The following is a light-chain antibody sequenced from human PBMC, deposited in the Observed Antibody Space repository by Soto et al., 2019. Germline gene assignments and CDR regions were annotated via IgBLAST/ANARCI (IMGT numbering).Light chain of an antibody. CDR2: GAS. V-gene: IGKV3-20*01. J-gene: IGKJ1*01. CDR1: QSVSSSY. CDR3: QQYGSSPT. Sequence: DIGLTQSPGTMSLSPGERATLSCRASQSVSSSYLAWYQQKPGQAPRLLIYGASSRATGIPDRFSGSGSGTDFTLAISRLEPEEFVVYYCQQYGSSPTFCQGTKVEIK.